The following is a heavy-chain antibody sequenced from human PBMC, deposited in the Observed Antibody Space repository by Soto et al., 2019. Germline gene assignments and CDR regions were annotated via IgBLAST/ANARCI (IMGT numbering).Heavy chain of an antibody. V-gene: IGHV6-1*01. D-gene: IGHD3-10*01. CDR1: GDSVSSNSAA. Sequence: SQTLSLTCAISGDSVSSNSAAWNWIRQSPSRGLEWLGRTYYRSKWYNDYAVSVKSRITINPDTSKNQFSLQLNSVTPEDTAVYYCARELYYYGSGRGYYYYGMDVWGQGTTVTVSS. CDR3: ARELYYYGSGRGYYYYGMDV. J-gene: IGHJ6*02. CDR2: TYYRSKWYN.